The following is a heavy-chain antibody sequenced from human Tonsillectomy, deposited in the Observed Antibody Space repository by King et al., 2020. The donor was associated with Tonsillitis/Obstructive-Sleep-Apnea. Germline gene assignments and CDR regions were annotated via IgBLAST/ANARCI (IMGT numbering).Heavy chain of an antibody. J-gene: IGHJ5*02. D-gene: IGHD4-17*01. CDR2: IYSGGST. CDR1: GFTVSSNY. Sequence: QLVQSGGGLIQPGGSPRLSFAASGFTVSSNYMSWGRQSPGNGPEWVSVIYSGGSTYYADSVNGRITISSENSKNTLYLQMNSLGAEDTAVYYCARDVAYGDYLGWFDPWGQGTLVTVSS. CDR3: ARDVAYGDYLGWFDP. V-gene: IGHV3-53*01.